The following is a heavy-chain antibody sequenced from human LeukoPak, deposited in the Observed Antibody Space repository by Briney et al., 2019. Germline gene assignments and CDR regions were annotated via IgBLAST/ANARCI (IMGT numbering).Heavy chain of an antibody. V-gene: IGHV3-30*03. J-gene: IGHJ4*02. CDR2: ISYDESNK. Sequence: GGSLRLSCAASGFTFSSYGMHWVRQAPGKGLEWVAGISYDESNKYYADSVKGRFTISRDKSKNTLYLQMNSLRAEDTAVYYCARGQAQHDYGSGSLDYWGQGTLVTVYS. CDR1: GFTFSSYG. CDR3: ARGQAQHDYGSGSLDY. D-gene: IGHD3-10*01.